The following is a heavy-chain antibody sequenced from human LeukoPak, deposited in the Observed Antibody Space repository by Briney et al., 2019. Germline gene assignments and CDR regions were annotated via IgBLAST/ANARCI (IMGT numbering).Heavy chain of an antibody. CDR3: AGVAGFYWNSDSFDY. CDR2: INAYNGQT. Sequence: ASVKVSFKASGYTFTTSGINWVRQAPGQGLEWMGWINAYNGQTNYAQKVQGRVTMTTDTSTKTAYMELRSLGSDDTAVYYCAGVAGFYWNSDSFDYWGQGTQVTVSS. CDR1: GYTFTTSG. J-gene: IGHJ4*02. V-gene: IGHV1-18*01. D-gene: IGHD1-7*01.